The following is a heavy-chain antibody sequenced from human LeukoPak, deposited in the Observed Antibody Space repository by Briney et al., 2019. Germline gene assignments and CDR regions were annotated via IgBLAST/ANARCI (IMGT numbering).Heavy chain of an antibody. CDR1: GFTFSSYA. V-gene: IGHV3-30*04. D-gene: IGHD1-14*01. J-gene: IGHJ5*02. CDR2: ISYDGSNK. CDR3: ARGTSRFTHDQNWFDP. Sequence: GGSLRLSCAASGFTFSSYAMHWVRQAPGKGLEWVAVISYDGSNKYYADSVKGRFTISRDNSKNTLYLQMNSLRAEDTAVYYCARGTSRFTHDQNWFDPWGQGTLVTVSS.